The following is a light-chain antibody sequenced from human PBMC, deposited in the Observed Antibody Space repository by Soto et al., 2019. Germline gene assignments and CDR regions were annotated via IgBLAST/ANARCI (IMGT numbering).Light chain of an antibody. CDR2: DAS. CDR3: QQYSSYSPYT. CDR1: QSIRSW. V-gene: IGKV1-5*01. Sequence: DIHLTQSPSFLSASVGDRVTITCRASQSIRSWLAWYQQKPGKAPNLLIYDASTLESGVPSRFSGSGSGTEFTLTISSLQPDDFATYYCQQYSSYSPYTFGQGTKLEIK. J-gene: IGKJ2*01.